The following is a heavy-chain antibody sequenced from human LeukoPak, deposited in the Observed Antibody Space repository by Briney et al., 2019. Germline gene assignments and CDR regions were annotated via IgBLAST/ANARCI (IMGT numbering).Heavy chain of an antibody. CDR3: ARAQHSGYERYQYYFDY. J-gene: IGHJ4*02. CDR2: INSDGSST. D-gene: IGHD5-12*01. Sequence: GGSLRLSCAASGFTFSSYWMHWVRQAPGKGLVWVSRINSDGSSTNYADSVKGRFTISRDNAKNTLYLQMNSQRAEDTAVYYCARAQHSGYERYQYYFDYWGQGTLVTVSS. CDR1: GFTFSSYW. V-gene: IGHV3-74*01.